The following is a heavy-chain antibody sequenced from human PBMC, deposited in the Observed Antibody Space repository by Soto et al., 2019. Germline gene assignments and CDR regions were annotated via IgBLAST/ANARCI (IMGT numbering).Heavy chain of an antibody. Sequence: GGSLRLSCAASGFTFSSYGMHWVRQAPGKGLEWVAVISYDGSNKYYADSVKGRFTISRDNSKNTLYLQMNSLRAEDTAVYYCAKGRIAAAEGAFDIWGQGTMVTVSS. V-gene: IGHV3-30*18. J-gene: IGHJ3*02. CDR2: ISYDGSNK. CDR1: GFTFSSYG. D-gene: IGHD6-13*01. CDR3: AKGRIAAAEGAFDI.